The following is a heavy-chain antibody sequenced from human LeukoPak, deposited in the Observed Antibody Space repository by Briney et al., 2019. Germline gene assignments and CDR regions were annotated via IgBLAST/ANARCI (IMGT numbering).Heavy chain of an antibody. D-gene: IGHD6-13*01. CDR1: GFTFSSYA. CDR3: ARDLPSIAAGGMDV. CDR2: ISRSGGTT. V-gene: IGHV3-23*01. Sequence: GGSLRLSCAASGFTFSSYAMSWVRQAPGKGLEWVSAISRSGGTTYYADSVKGRFTISRDNSKNTLYLQMNSLRVEDTAVYYCARDLPSIAAGGMDVWGQGTTVTVSS. J-gene: IGHJ6*02.